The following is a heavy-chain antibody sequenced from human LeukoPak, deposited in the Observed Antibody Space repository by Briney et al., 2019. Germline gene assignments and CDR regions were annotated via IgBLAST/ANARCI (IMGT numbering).Heavy chain of an antibody. V-gene: IGHV3-64*02. CDR1: GFTFRDSA. J-gene: IGHJ4*02. Sequence: PGGSLRLSCAASGFTFRDSAMYWIRQAPGKGLEYVSVISTDGSRIYYADSVEGKFTISRDNSKNTLYLQMGSLRAEDMAVYYCTRGLAISTSGWYDTFDYWGQGALVTVSS. CDR2: ISTDGSRI. D-gene: IGHD6-19*01. CDR3: TRGLAISTSGWYDTFDY.